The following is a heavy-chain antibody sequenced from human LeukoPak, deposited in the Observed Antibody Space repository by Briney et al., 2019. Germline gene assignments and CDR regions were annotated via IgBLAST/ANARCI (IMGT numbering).Heavy chain of an antibody. Sequence: NSSETLSLTCTVSGGSISSYYWSWIRQPPGKGLEWIGYIYYSGSTNYNPSLKSRVTISVDTSKNQFSLKLSSVTAADTAVYYCARAGYSYGTDYWGQGTLVTVSS. CDR3: ARAGYSYGTDY. V-gene: IGHV4-59*01. J-gene: IGHJ4*02. CDR2: IYYSGST. D-gene: IGHD5-18*01. CDR1: GGSISSYY.